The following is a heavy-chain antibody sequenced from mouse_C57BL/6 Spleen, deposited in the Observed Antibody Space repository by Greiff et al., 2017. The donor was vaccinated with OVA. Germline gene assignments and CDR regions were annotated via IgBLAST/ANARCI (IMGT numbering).Heavy chain of an antibody. D-gene: IGHD1-1*01. V-gene: IGHV5-4*01. CDR3: ARDAYYGSSYEWYFDV. Sequence: EVKLVESGGGLVKPGGSLKLSCAASGFTFSSYAMSWVRQTPEKRLEWVATISDGGSYTYYPDNVKGRFTISRDNAKNNLYKQMGHLKTKNTAVDYSARDAYYGSSYEWYFDVWGTGTTVTVSS. CDR1: GFTFSSYA. CDR2: ISDGGSYT. J-gene: IGHJ1*03.